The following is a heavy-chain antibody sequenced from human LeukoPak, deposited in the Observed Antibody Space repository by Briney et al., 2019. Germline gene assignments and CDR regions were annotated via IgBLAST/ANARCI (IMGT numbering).Heavy chain of an antibody. J-gene: IGHJ5*02. Sequence: SGGSLRLSCAASGFTFSSYAMSWVRQAPGKGLEWVSAISGSGGSTYYADFVKGRFTISRDNSKNTLYLQMNSLRAEDTAVYYCAKDRFPLVYSGYDGGFDPWGQGTLVTVSS. D-gene: IGHD5-12*01. CDR3: AKDRFPLVYSGYDGGFDP. CDR1: GFTFSSYA. V-gene: IGHV3-23*01. CDR2: ISGSGGST.